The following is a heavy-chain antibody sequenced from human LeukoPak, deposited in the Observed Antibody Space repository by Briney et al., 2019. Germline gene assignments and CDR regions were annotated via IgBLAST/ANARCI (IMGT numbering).Heavy chain of an antibody. CDR3: ASPGFGVVTNDAFDI. D-gene: IGHD3-3*01. CDR1: GGSISSGGYS. CDR2: INHSGST. Sequence: SETLSLTCAVSGGSISSGGYSWSWIRQPPGKGLEWIGEINHSGSTNYNPSLKSRVTISVDTSKHQFSLKLSSVTAADPAVYYCASPGFGVVTNDAFDIWGQGTMVTVSS. J-gene: IGHJ3*02. V-gene: IGHV4-61*08.